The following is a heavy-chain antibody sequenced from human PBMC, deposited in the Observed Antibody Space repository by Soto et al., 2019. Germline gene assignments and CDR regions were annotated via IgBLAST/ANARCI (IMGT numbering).Heavy chain of an antibody. D-gene: IGHD2-8*01. CDR3: ARWFLAAVYATHFDH. Sequence: QVQLVESGGGVVQPGTSLRLSCAASGFTFSTYGMHWVRQAPGKGLEDVAGVRYDGRAEYYVVSVWGRFTISRDNYKKMLSIEMRSLRAEDTAVYYCARWFLAAVYATHFDHLGQGTPVTVSS. V-gene: IGHV3-33*01. CDR2: VRYDGRAE. J-gene: IGHJ4*02. CDR1: GFTFSTYG.